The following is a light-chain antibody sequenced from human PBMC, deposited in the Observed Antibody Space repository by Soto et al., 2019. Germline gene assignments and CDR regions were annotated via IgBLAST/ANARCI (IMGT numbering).Light chain of an antibody. CDR1: QSISTW. Sequence: IQMTQSPSTLSASVGDTVTITCRASQSISTWLAWYQQKRGKAPKVXIYDASRLESGVPSRFSGSGSGTEFTLTISSLQPADFETYHCQQYDSYSWTFGQGTQVDIK. J-gene: IGKJ1*01. V-gene: IGKV1-5*01. CDR2: DAS. CDR3: QQYDSYSWT.